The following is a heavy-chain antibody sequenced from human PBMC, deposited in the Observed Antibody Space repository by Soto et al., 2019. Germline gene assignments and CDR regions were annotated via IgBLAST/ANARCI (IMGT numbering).Heavy chain of an antibody. CDR2: IWYDGSNK. CDR1: GFTFSSYG. Sequence: GGSLRLSCAASGFTFSSYGMHWVRQAPGKGLEWVAVIWYDGSNKYYADSVKGRFTISRDNSKNTLYLQMNSLRAEDTAVYYCARDCSGGSCCDYWGQGTLVTVSS. CDR3: ARDCSGGSCCDY. V-gene: IGHV3-33*01. D-gene: IGHD2-15*01. J-gene: IGHJ4*02.